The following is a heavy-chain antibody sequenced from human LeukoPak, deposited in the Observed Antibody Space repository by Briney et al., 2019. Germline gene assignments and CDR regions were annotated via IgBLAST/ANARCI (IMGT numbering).Heavy chain of an antibody. D-gene: IGHD2-2*01. CDR2: INPSGDST. Sequence: ASVKVSCKASGYTFTSYYMHWVRQAPGQGLERMGIINPSGDSTSYEQRFQGRLTMTRDTSTNTVYMELSSLRSEDTAVYYCARHPSPQLHHFDYWGQGTLVTVSS. CDR3: ARHPSPQLHHFDY. J-gene: IGHJ4*02. V-gene: IGHV1-46*01. CDR1: GYTFTSYY.